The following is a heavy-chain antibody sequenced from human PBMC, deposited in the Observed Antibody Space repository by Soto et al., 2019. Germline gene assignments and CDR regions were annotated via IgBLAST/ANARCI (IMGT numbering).Heavy chain of an antibody. CDR1: ADTFTSYY. V-gene: IGHV1-46*01. CDR2: INPSGGST. D-gene: IGHD6-19*01. J-gene: IGHJ4*02. Sequence: AASVKVSCKAPADTFTSYYIHWVRQAPGHGLEWMGIINPSGGSTSYAQKFQGRVTMTRDTSTSTVYMELSSLRSEDTAVYYCARDFSGAVAAPRGYFDYWGQGTLVTVSS. CDR3: ARDFSGAVAAPRGYFDY.